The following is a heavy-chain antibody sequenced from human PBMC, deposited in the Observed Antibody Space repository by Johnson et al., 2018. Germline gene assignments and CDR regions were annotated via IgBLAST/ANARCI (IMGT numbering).Heavy chain of an antibody. CDR1: GFTFDDYA. J-gene: IGHJ3*02. CDR2: ISGSGGSS. V-gene: IGHV3-23*04. CDR3: PKEGYYYGGSGYWKYAFDI. Sequence: VQLVQSGGGLVQPGRSLRLSCAASGFTFDDYAMHWVRQAPGKGVEWVSAISGSGGSSYYADSVKGRFTISRDNTKTTLYLQMNSLRAEDTAVYYCPKEGYYYGGSGYWKYAFDIWGQGTMVTVSS. D-gene: IGHD3-22*01.